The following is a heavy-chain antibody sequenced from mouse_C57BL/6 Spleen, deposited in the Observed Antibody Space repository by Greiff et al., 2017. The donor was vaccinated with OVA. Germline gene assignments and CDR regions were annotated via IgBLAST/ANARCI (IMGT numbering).Heavy chain of an antibody. V-gene: IGHV1-53*01. CDR3: ARHGGYYNFED. CDR2: INPDNGGT. D-gene: IGHD2-3*01. J-gene: IGHJ2*01. Sequence: VQLQQSGTELVKPGASVTLSCKASGYTFTSYGMHWVKQRPGHGLEWIGTINPDNGGTDYNEKFKGKATLTVDKSSSTAYMQLSSLPSEDSAVYYCARHGGYYNFEDWGKGTTLTVSS. CDR1: GYTFTSYG.